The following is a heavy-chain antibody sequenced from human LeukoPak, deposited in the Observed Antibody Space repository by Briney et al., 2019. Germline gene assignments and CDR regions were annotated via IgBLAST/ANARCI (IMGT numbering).Heavy chain of an antibody. V-gene: IGHV3-23*01. CDR2: ISGSGGST. J-gene: IGHJ4*02. CDR3: AKDPGPRDYFDY. Sequence: GGSLRLSCAASGFTFSSYAMSWVRQAPGQGLEWVSAISGSGGSTYYADSVKGRFTISRDNSKNTLYLQMNSLRAEDTAVYYCAKDPGPRDYFDYWGQGTLVTVSS. CDR1: GFTFSSYA. D-gene: IGHD1-1*01.